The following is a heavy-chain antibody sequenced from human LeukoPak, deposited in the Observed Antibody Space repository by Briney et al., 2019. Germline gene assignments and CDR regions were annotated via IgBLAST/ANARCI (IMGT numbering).Heavy chain of an antibody. J-gene: IGHJ6*02. D-gene: IGHD6-13*01. CDR1: GDSVSSNSAA. Sequence: SQTLSLTCAISGDSVSSNSAAWNWIRQSPSRGLEWLGRTYYRSKWYNDYAVSVKSRITINPDTSKNQFSLQLNSVTPEDTAVYYCARVWRAAAGYNYYYGMDVWGQGTTVTVSS. V-gene: IGHV6-1*01. CDR2: TYYRSKWYN. CDR3: ARVWRAAAGYNYYYGMDV.